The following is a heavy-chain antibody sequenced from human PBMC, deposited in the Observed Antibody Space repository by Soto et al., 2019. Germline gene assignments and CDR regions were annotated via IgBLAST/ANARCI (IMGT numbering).Heavy chain of an antibody. J-gene: IGHJ6*02. D-gene: IGHD2-2*01. CDR2: IIPIFGTA. CDR1: GGTFSGYA. V-gene: IGHV1-69*13. Sequence: SVKVSCKASGGTFSGYAISWVRQAPGQGLEWMGGIIPIFGTANYAQKFQGRVTITADESTSTAYMELSSLRSEDTAVYYCAREIWGHIVVVPAASYYGMDAWGQGTTVTVS. CDR3: AREIWGHIVVVPAASYYGMDA.